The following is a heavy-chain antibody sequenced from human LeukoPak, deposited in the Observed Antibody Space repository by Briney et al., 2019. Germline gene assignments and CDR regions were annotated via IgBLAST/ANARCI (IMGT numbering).Heavy chain of an antibody. D-gene: IGHD2-2*01. Sequence: SETLSLTCTVSGGSISSSSYYWGWIRQPPGKGLEWIGSIYYSGSTYYNPSLKSRVTISVDTSKNQFSLKLSSVTAADTAVYYCARQLGYCNSTNCYADKVDYWGQGTLVTVSS. CDR2: IYYSGST. CDR3: ARQLGYCNSTNCYADKVDY. V-gene: IGHV4-39*01. J-gene: IGHJ4*02. CDR1: GGSISSSSYY.